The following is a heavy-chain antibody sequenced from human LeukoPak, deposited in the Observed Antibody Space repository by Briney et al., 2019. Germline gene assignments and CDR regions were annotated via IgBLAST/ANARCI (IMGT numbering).Heavy chain of an antibody. D-gene: IGHD4-17*01. CDR2: IIPILGIA. CDR3: ARDYGDHSNDWDYFDY. V-gene: IGHV1-69*04. J-gene: IGHJ4*02. Sequence: GASVKVSCKASGGTFSSYAISWVRQAPGQGLEWMGRIIPILGIANYAQKFQGRVTITADKSTSTAYMELSSLRSEDTAVYYCARDYGDHSNDWDYFDYWGQGTLVTVSS. CDR1: GGTFSSYA.